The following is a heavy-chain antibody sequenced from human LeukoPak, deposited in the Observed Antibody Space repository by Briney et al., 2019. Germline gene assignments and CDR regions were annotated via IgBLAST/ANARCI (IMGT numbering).Heavy chain of an antibody. CDR2: IYYSGST. J-gene: IGHJ3*02. D-gene: IGHD3-10*01. Sequence: SETLSLTCAVSGASISTYYWSWFRQPPGKGLEWIGYIYYSGSTNYNPSLKSRVTISVDTSKNQFSLKLSSVTAADTAVCYCARVVTMVRGVITDAFDIWGQGTMVTVSS. CDR1: GASISTYY. CDR3: ARVVTMVRGVITDAFDI. V-gene: IGHV4-59*08.